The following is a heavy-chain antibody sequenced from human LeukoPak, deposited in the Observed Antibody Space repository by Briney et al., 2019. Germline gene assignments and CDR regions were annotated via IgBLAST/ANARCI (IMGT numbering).Heavy chain of an antibody. Sequence: PGGSLRPSCAHPAFTVTINYMSWVRQAPRKRLEWVSVIFRVVSTYYTDSAKGRSTISRANSKNKLYLQMNRLSAEETAVYYCAKERYGSSLQSFDIWGQGTMVSVSS. CDR1: AFTVTINY. CDR3: AKERYGSSLQSFDI. CDR2: IFRVVST. J-gene: IGHJ3*02. D-gene: IGHD6-6*01. V-gene: IGHV3-53*01.